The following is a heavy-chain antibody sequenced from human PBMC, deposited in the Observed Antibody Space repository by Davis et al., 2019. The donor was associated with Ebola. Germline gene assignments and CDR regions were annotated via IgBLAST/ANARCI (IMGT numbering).Heavy chain of an antibody. V-gene: IGHV4-4*02. CDR2: IYYSGRT. J-gene: IGHJ6*02. D-gene: IGHD6-6*01. CDR1: GGSISSSNW. CDR3: ARDKMDYRSSSSRAVRGWLYYYGMDV. Sequence: GSLRLSCAVSGGSISSSNWWSWVRQPPGKGLEWIGYIYYSGRTNYNPSLKSRVTISVDTSKNQFSLKLSSVTAADTAVYYCARDKMDYRSSSSRAVRGWLYYYGMDVWGQGTTVTVSS.